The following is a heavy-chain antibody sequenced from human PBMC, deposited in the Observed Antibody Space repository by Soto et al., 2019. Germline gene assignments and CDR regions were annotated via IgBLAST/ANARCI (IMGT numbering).Heavy chain of an antibody. D-gene: IGHD3-22*01. CDR2: ISSSSSYI. V-gene: IGHV3-21*01. J-gene: IGHJ4*02. CDR1: GFTFSSYS. Sequence: EVQLVEAGGGLVKPGGSLRLSCAASGFTFSSYSMNWVRQAPGKGLEWVSSISSSSSYIYYADSVKGRFTISRDNAKNSLYLQMNSLRAEDTAVYYCERAPYYYDSSGYCGYWGQGTLVTVSS. CDR3: ERAPYYYDSSGYCGY.